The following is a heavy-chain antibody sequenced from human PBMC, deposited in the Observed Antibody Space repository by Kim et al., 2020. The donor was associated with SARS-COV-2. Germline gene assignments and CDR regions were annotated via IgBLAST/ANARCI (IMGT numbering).Heavy chain of an antibody. CDR1: GFTFDDYG. J-gene: IGHJ2*01. Sequence: GGSLRLSCAASGFTFDDYGMSWVRQAPGKGLEWVSGINWNGGSTGYADSVKGRFTISRDNAKNSLYLQMNSLRAEDTALYHCARGRIFGVVTPAPNWYFDLWGRGTLVTVSS. D-gene: IGHD3-3*01. V-gene: IGHV3-20*01. CDR2: INWNGGST. CDR3: ARGRIFGVVTPAPNWYFDL.